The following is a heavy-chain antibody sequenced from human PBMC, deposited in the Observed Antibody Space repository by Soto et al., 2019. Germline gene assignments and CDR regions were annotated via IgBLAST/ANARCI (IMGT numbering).Heavy chain of an antibody. Sequence: EVQLVESGGGLVQPGGSLRLSCAASGFTFSTYWMHWVRHAPGKGLVWVSRINSDGSSTYYADSVKGRFTISRDNAKNPLYLQMNSLRAEDTAVYYCNNWFDPWGQGTLVTVSS. CDR2: INSDGSST. CDR1: GFTFSTYW. V-gene: IGHV3-74*01. CDR3: NNWFDP. J-gene: IGHJ5*02.